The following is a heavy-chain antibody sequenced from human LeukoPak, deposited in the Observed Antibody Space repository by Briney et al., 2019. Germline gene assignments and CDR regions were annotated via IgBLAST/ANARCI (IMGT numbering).Heavy chain of an antibody. CDR3: ARAPTPYFTYYMDV. V-gene: IGHV3-48*02. Sequence: GGSLRLSCAASGFSFSGFGMNWVRQALGKGLEWISYIGSSDSAGGNIYYAVSVKGRFTVSRDNAKDSLFLQMNSLQDADTAVYYCARAPTPYFTYYMDVWGKGTTVTVSS. J-gene: IGHJ6*03. CDR2: IGSSDSAGGNI. CDR1: GFSFSGFG. D-gene: IGHD2-21*01.